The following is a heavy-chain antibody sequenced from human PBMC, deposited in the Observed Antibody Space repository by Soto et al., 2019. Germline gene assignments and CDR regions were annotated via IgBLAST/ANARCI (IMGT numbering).Heavy chain of an antibody. CDR2: ITHSGST. D-gene: IGHD3-3*01. V-gene: IGHV4-34*01. CDR1: GGSLSGYF. J-gene: IGHJ6*03. Sequence: QVHLEQWGAGLLKPSETLSLTCAVYGGSLSGYFWSWVRQPPGKGLEWIGEITHSGSTNYNPALKRRVTISADTSNHQFSLRRSSVTAADSAIYYCASYHYCDFCIGSLHYMDVWGKGTTVSVSS. CDR3: ASYHYCDFCIGSLHYMDV.